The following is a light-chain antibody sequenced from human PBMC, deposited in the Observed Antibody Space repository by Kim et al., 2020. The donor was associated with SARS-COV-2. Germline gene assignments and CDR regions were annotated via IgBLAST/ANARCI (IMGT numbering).Light chain of an antibody. CDR1: SSSY. Sequence: SSSYLAWYQQKPGQAPRLLIDGASIRATSTPDRFSGSWSGTDFTLTITRLEPEDAAVYYCQQHVRSYTFGQGTKLEI. CDR3: QQHVRSYT. CDR2: GAS. J-gene: IGKJ2*01. V-gene: IGKV3-20*01.